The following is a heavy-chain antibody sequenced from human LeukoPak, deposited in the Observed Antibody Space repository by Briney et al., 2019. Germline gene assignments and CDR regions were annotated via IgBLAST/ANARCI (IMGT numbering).Heavy chain of an antibody. CDR1: GFTFSSYS. D-gene: IGHD6-13*01. CDR3: ARDSEYSSTWFKDFFDY. Sequence: HLGGSLRLSCAASGFTFSSYSMNWVRQAPGKGLEWVSYSSYSSNTIYYADSVKGRFTISRDNAKNSLYLQMNSLRDEDTAVYYCARDSEYSSTWFKDFFDYWGQGTLVTVSS. J-gene: IGHJ4*02. CDR2: SSYSSNTI. V-gene: IGHV3-48*02.